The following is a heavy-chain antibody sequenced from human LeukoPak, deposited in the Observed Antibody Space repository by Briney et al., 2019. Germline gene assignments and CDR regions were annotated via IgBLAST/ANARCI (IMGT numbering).Heavy chain of an antibody. D-gene: IGHD3-10*01. CDR1: GFTFSSNG. J-gene: IGHJ4*02. CDR2: IQYDGSKR. V-gene: IGHV3-30*02. CDR3: AKDIGSYYDY. Sequence: GGSLRLSCVASGFTFSSNGMHWVRQAPGKGLEWVTFIQYDGSKRYYADSVKGRFTISRDNSKNTLYLEMNSLRAEDTAVYYCAKDIGSYYDYWGQGILVTVSS.